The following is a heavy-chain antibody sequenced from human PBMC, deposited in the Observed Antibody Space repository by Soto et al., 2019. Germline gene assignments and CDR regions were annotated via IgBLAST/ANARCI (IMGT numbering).Heavy chain of an antibody. V-gene: IGHV1-69*13. CDR3: ARDTSSRFDP. Sequence: GASVKVSCKASGGTFSSYAISWVRQAPGQGLEWMGGIIPIFGTANYAQKFQGRVTITADESTSTAYMELSSLRSEDTAVYYCARDTSSRFDPWGQGTLVTVSS. CDR2: IIPIFGTA. J-gene: IGHJ5*02. CDR1: GGTFSSYA. D-gene: IGHD6-6*01.